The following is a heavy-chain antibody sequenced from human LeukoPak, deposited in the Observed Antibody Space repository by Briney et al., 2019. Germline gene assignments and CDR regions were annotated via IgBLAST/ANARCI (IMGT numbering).Heavy chain of an antibody. J-gene: IGHJ4*02. CDR2: IYYSGST. Sequence: SETLSLTCTVSGGSISSYYRSWIRRPPGKGLECIGYIYYSGSTNYNPSLKSRVTISVDTSKNQFSLKLSSVTAADTAVYYCARSVRYFGQIDYWGQGTLVTVSS. CDR3: ARSVRYFGQIDY. V-gene: IGHV4-59*01. D-gene: IGHD1-1*01. CDR1: GGSISSYY.